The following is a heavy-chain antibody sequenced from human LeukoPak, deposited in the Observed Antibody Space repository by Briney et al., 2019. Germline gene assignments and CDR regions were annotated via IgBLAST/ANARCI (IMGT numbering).Heavy chain of an antibody. Sequence: SQTLSLTCAVSGGSISSGGYSWSWIRQPPGKGLEWIGYIYHSGSTYYNPSLKSRVTISVDRSKNQFSLKLSSVTAADTAVYYCASSGGWELPHFDYWGQGTLVTVSS. V-gene: IGHV4-30-2*01. CDR2: IYHSGST. CDR3: ASSGGWELPHFDY. CDR1: GGSISSGGYS. D-gene: IGHD1-26*01. J-gene: IGHJ4*02.